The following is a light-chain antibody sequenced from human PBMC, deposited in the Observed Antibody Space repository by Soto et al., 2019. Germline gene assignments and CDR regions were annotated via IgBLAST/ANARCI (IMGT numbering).Light chain of an antibody. CDR2: GAS. CDR1: QTLYNN. Sequence: EIVMTQSPATLSVSPGERATLSCRASQTLYNNLAWYQQRLGQAPRLLIYGASARATDIPARSSGSGSGTDFTLTIRGLQSEDFAIYYGQQYSDWPFTFRGGTRVEIK. CDR3: QQYSDWPFT. V-gene: IGKV3-15*01. J-gene: IGKJ4*01.